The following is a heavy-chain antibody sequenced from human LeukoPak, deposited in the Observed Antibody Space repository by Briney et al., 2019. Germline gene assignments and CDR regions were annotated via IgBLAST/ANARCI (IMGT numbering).Heavy chain of an antibody. CDR1: GYTLTELS. Sequence: ASVKVSCNVSGYTLTELSMHWVRQAPGKGLEWMGGFDPEDGETIYAQKFQGRVTMTEDTSTDTAYMELSSLRSEDTAVYYCATFDSTMVRGGKLLIDYWGQGTLATVSS. J-gene: IGHJ4*02. D-gene: IGHD3-10*01. CDR2: FDPEDGET. CDR3: ATFDSTMVRGGKLLIDY. V-gene: IGHV1-24*01.